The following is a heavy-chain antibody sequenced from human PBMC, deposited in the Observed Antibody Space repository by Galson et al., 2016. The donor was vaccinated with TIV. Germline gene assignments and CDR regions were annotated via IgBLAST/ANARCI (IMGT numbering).Heavy chain of an antibody. Sequence: PALVKPTQTLTLTCTSSGFSLNTSGMRVSWIRQPPGKALEWLARIDWDDDKFYSTSLKGRLTISKDTSKNQVVLRMMNLDPEDTATYFCARSTARGACIDYWGQGTLVTVSS. J-gene: IGHJ4*02. D-gene: IGHD3-10*01. CDR1: GFSLNTSGMR. V-gene: IGHV2-70*04. CDR2: IDWDDDK. CDR3: ARSTARGACIDY.